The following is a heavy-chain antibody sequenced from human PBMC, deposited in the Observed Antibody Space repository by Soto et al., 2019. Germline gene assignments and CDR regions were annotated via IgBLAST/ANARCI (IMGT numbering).Heavy chain of an antibody. CDR3: AKRPGYTNSWYYFDS. J-gene: IGHJ4*02. Sequence: EVQLLESGGGLVQPGGSLRLSCAASGFTSSTYAMSWVRQAPGKGPEWVSVISSSGATIYYADSVKGRFIISRDNSKNTLYLQMNSLRAEDTAVYYCAKRPGYTNSWYYFDSWGQGTLVTVSS. CDR1: GFTSSTYA. D-gene: IGHD6-13*01. CDR2: ISSSGATI. V-gene: IGHV3-23*01.